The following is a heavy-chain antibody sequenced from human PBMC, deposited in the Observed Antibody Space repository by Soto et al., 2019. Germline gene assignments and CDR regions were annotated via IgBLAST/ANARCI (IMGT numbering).Heavy chain of an antibody. CDR2: ISGSGGST. V-gene: IGHV3-23*01. CDR3: AKDRDLWSYGMDV. D-gene: IGHD3-10*01. CDR1: GFTFSSYA. Sequence: QPGGSLRLSCAASGFTFSSYAMSWVRQAPGKGLEWVSAISGSGGSTYYADSVKGRFTISRDNPKNTLYLQMNSLRAEDTAVYYCAKDRDLWSYGMDVWGQGTTVTVSS. J-gene: IGHJ6*02.